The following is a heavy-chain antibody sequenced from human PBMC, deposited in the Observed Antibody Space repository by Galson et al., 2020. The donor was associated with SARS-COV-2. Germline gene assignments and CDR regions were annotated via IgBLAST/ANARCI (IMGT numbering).Heavy chain of an antibody. D-gene: IGHD3-10*01. Sequence: SETLSLTGTVSGGPIGSSGYYWAWIRQPPGKGLEWIGSLHYTGSTYYKPSLRSRLTTSVDTSKNKFYLKLSSVTASDTAVYYCARGGDYGSGNFYNFDLWGRGTLVTVSS. V-gene: IGHV4-39*01. CDR2: LHYTGST. CDR1: GGPIGSSGYY. J-gene: IGHJ2*01. CDR3: ARGGDYGSGNFYNFDL.